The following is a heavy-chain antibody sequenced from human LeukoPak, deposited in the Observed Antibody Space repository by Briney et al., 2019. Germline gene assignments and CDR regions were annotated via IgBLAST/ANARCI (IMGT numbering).Heavy chain of an antibody. V-gene: IGHV4-59*01. J-gene: IGHJ4*02. CDR2: IYYSGST. D-gene: IGHD1-7*01. CDR3: ARWAITGTTLGADY. Sequence: SETLSLTCTVSGGSISTYYWSWIRQPPGKGLEWIGYIYYSGSTNYNPSLKSRVTISVDTSKNQFSLKLSSVTAADTAVYYCARWAITGTTLGADYWGQGILVTVSS. CDR1: GGSISTYY.